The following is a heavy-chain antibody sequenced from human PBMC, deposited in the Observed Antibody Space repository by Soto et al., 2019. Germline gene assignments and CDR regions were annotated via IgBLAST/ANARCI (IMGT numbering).Heavy chain of an antibody. V-gene: IGHV3-30*14. Sequence: QVQLVESGGGVVQPGRSLRLSCAASGFTFSSYAMHWVRQAPGKGLEWVAVISYAGSNKYYADSVKGRFTISRDNSKNTLYPQMNSLSAEDTAVYYCARPLWRDDYNWGYFDLWGRGTLVTVSS. CDR1: GFTFSSYA. CDR2: ISYAGSNK. D-gene: IGHD4-4*01. J-gene: IGHJ2*01. CDR3: ARPLWRDDYNWGYFDL.